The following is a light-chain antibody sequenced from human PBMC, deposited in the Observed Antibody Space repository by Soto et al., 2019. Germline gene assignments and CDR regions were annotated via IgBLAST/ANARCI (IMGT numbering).Light chain of an antibody. J-gene: IGKJ1*01. CDR1: QSVSSN. Sequence: EIVMTQSPATLSVSPGERATLSCRASQSVSSNLAWYQQKPGQAPRLLIYGASTRATGIPARFSGSGSGTDFPLTIISLHAEDFAVYYCKQYNNWPPWTFGQATKGEIK. CDR2: GAS. CDR3: KQYNNWPPWT. V-gene: IGKV3-15*01.